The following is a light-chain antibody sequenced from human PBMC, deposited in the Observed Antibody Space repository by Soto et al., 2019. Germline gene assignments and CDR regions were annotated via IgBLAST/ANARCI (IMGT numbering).Light chain of an antibody. CDR3: CSYAGSSTYV. CDR2: EGS. V-gene: IGLV2-23*01. J-gene: IGLJ1*01. CDR1: SSDVGSYNL. Sequence: QSVLTPPASVSGSPGQSITISCTGTSSDVGSYNLVSWYQQYPGKAPKLMIYEGSKRPSGVSNRFSGSKSGNTASLTISGLQAEDEADYYCCSYAGSSTYVFGTGTKVTVL.